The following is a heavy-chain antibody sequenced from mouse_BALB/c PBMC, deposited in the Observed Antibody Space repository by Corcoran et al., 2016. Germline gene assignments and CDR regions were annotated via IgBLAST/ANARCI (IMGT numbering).Heavy chain of an antibody. CDR3: SREPYAMDY. J-gene: IGHJ4*01. CDR2: INTYTGEA. D-gene: IGHD6-1*01. Sequence: QIQLVQSGPELKKPGETVKISCKASGYTFTNYGMNLVKQAPGKGLKWMGGINTYTGEATYADDFKGRCAFSLETSASTDYLQINNLKNEDTATYFGSREPYAMDYWGQGTSVTVSS. CDR1: GYTFTNYG. V-gene: IGHV9-3-1*01.